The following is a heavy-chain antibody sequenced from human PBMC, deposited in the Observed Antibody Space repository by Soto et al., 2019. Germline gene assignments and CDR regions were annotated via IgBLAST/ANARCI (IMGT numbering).Heavy chain of an antibody. Sequence: GGSLRLSCAASGFMFSGYTMNWVRQAPGKGLELVSSISSSTSYIYYTDTVKGRFTISRDNAKNSLYLQMNSLSAEDTAVYYCARAVPYTSADYWGQGTLVTVSS. CDR2: ISSSTSYI. J-gene: IGHJ4*02. D-gene: IGHD3-16*01. V-gene: IGHV3-21*01. CDR3: ARAVPYTSADY. CDR1: GFMFSGYT.